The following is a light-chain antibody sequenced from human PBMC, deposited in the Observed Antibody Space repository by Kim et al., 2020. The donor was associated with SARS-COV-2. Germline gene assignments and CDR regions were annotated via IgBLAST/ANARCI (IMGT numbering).Light chain of an antibody. CDR1: SSDIGIYNR. CDR2: EVN. J-gene: IGLJ3*02. CDR3: SSHTTSSIWV. V-gene: IGLV2-18*02. Sequence: SVTISGTGTSSDIGIYNRISWYQQAPGTAPKLLIYEVNNRPSGVPDRFSGSKSGNTASLTISGLQAEDEADYYCSSHTTSSIWVFGGGTQLTVL.